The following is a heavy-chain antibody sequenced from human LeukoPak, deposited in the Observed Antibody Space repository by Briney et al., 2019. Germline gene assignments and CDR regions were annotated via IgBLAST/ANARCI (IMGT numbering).Heavy chain of an antibody. CDR1: GGSISSSSYY. CDR3: ARHMGHGDCGWFDP. Sequence: SETLSLTCTVSGGSISSSSYYWGWIRQPPGKGLEWIGSIYYSGSTYYNPSLKSRVTTSVDTSKNQFSLKLSSVTAADTAVYYCARHMGHGDCGWFDPWGQGTLVTVSS. CDR2: IYYSGST. V-gene: IGHV4-39*01. J-gene: IGHJ5*02. D-gene: IGHD2-21*02.